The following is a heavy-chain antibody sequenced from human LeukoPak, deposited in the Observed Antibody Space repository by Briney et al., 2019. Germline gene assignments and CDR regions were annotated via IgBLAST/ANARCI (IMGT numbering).Heavy chain of an antibody. D-gene: IGHD3-3*01. CDR1: GFTFSNAW. V-gene: IGHV3-15*01. J-gene: IGHJ4*02. CDR2: IKSKTDGGTT. CDR3: AKDYPTYHFWSGYYGLDYFDY. Sequence: GGSLRLSCAASGFTFSNAWMSWVRQAPGKGLEWVGRIKSKTDGGTTDYAAPVKGRFTISRDNSKNTLYLQMNSLRAEDTAVYYCAKDYPTYHFWSGYYGLDYFDYWGQGALVTVSS.